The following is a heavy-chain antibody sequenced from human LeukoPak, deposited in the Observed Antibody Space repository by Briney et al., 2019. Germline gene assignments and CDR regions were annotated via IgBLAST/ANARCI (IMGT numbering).Heavy chain of an antibody. V-gene: IGHV4-59*01. D-gene: IGHD3-10*01. Sequence: SETLSLTCTVSGGSISSYYWSWIRQPPGKGLEWIGYIYYSGSTNYNPSLKSRVTISVDTSKNQFSLKLTSVTAADTALYYCARRSTMVRGVINGYFDYWGQGTLVTVSP. J-gene: IGHJ4*02. CDR2: IYYSGST. CDR1: GGSISSYY. CDR3: ARRSTMVRGVINGYFDY.